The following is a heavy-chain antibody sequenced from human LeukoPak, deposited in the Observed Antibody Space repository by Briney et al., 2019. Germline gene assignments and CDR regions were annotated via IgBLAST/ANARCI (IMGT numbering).Heavy chain of an antibody. CDR2: ISGRGDRT. CDR3: ARVEATYNNIRGDAFDI. Sequence: GGSLRLACAASGFTFRNHEINWVRQAPGKALERVSYISGRGDRTEYADSVKGRFSISRDNVKNSVNVLMNNLRAEDTAVYYCARVEATYNNIRGDAFDIWGQGTMVTVSS. CDR1: GFTFRNHE. D-gene: IGHD1-1*01. J-gene: IGHJ3*02. V-gene: IGHV3-48*03.